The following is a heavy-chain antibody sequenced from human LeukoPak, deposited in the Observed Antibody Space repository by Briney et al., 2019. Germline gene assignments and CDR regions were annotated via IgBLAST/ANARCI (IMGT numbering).Heavy chain of an antibody. CDR1: GYTFTGYY. D-gene: IGHD3-22*01. Sequence: GASVKVSCKTSGYTFTGYYMHGVRRAPAQELEEWIGINYHSGGTNYTQKFKSRVTITRDTSNTKASMELSRLRSDDTAVYYCATDAWCYYDSSGYYRQADYWGQGTLVTVSS. J-gene: IGHJ4*02. V-gene: IGHV1-2*02. CDR3: ATDAWCYYDSSGYYRQADY. CDR2: INYHSGGT.